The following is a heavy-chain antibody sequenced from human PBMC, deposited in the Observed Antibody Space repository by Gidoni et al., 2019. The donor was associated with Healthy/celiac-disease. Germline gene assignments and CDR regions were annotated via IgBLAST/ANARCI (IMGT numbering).Heavy chain of an antibody. CDR1: GFTFSSYA. CDR3: AKGMEAALYYYYGMDV. CDR2: SSGSGGST. Sequence: EVHLLASGGGLVQPGGSLSLSCAASGFTFSSYAMSWVRQAPGKGLEWVSASSGSGGSTYYADSGKGRFTISRDNSKNTLYLQMNSLRAEDTAVYYCAKGMEAALYYYYGMDVWGQGTTVTVSS. D-gene: IGHD1-1*01. V-gene: IGHV3-23*01. J-gene: IGHJ6*02.